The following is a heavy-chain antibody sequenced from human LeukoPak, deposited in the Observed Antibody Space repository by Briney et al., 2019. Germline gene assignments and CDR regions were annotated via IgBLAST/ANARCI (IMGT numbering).Heavy chain of an antibody. CDR2: INSDGSST. Sequence: GGSLRLSCAASGFTFSSYWMHWVRQAPGKGLVWVSRINSDGSSTSYADSVKGRFTVSRDNAKNTLYLQMNSLRAEDTAVYYCARESRGGDFWSGEPVDYWGQGTLVTVSS. D-gene: IGHD3-3*01. CDR1: GFTFSSYW. V-gene: IGHV3-74*01. CDR3: ARESRGGDFWSGEPVDY. J-gene: IGHJ4*02.